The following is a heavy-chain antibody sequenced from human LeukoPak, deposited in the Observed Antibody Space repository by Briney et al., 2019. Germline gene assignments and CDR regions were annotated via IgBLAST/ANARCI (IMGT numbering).Heavy chain of an antibody. J-gene: IGHJ4*02. CDR2: IYSGGST. V-gene: IGHV3-66*01. CDR1: GFTVSSNY. CDR3: ARAPPGAGYDSSGYYAE. Sequence: GGSLRLSCAASGFTVSSNYMSWVRQAPGKGLEWVSVIYSGGSTYYADSVKGRFTISRDNSKNTLYLQMNSLRAEDTAVYYCARAPPGAGYDSSGYYAEWGQGTLVTVSS. D-gene: IGHD3-22*01.